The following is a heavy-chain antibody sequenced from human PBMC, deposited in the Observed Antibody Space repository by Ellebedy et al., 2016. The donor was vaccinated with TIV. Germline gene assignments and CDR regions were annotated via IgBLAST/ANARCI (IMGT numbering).Heavy chain of an antibody. CDR1: GFTFSTYS. J-gene: IGHJ4*02. CDR2: FSDST. D-gene: IGHD1-14*01. V-gene: IGHV3-23*01. CDR3: AKGRSGTYIHHAFDY. Sequence: GESLKISCVVSGFTFSTYSMTWVRQAPGKGLEWVSGFSDSTYYADSVKGRFTISRDNSKNTLYLQMNSLRAEDTAIYYCAKGRSGTYIHHAFDYWGQGTLVTVSS.